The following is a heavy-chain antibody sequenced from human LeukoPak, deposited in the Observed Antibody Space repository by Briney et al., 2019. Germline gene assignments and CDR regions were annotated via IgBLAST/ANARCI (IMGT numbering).Heavy chain of an antibody. Sequence: PGGSLRLSCAASGFTFSTSAMNWVRQAPGKGLEWVSVISGSGGTTYYADSVRGRFTISRDNSKNTLYVQMNSLRDEDTAIYYRAKDRSGSGYMDVWGKGTTVTVSS. CDR1: GFTFSTSA. V-gene: IGHV3-23*01. D-gene: IGHD2-15*01. CDR3: AKDRSGSGYMDV. CDR2: ISGSGGTT. J-gene: IGHJ6*03.